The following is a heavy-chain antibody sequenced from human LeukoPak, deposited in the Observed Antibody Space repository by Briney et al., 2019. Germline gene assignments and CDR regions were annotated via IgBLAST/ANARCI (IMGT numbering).Heavy chain of an antibody. Sequence: GGSLRLSCAASGFTFSSYSMNWVRQAPGKGLEWVSFISSSSSSYIYYADSVKGRFTISRDNARNSLYLQMNSLRAEDTAVYYCARDKYGDQYYFDYWGQGTLVTVSS. V-gene: IGHV3-21*01. J-gene: IGHJ4*02. CDR3: ARDKYGDQYYFDY. D-gene: IGHD4-17*01. CDR1: GFTFSSYS. CDR2: ISSSSSSYI.